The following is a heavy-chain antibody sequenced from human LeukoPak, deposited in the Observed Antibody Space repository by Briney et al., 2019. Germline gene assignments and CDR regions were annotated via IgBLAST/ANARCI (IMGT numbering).Heavy chain of an antibody. CDR2: IYYSGST. D-gene: IGHD3-10*01. V-gene: IGHV4-39*01. CDR1: GGSISSSNYY. J-gene: IGHJ5*02. Sequence: PSETLSLTCTVSGGSISSSNYYWGWIRQPPGKGLEWIGSIYYSGSTNYNPSLKSRVTISVDTSKNQFSLMLSSVTAADTAVYYCARHDRVRGVIRRTGWFDPWGQGTLVTVSS. CDR3: ARHDRVRGVIRRTGWFDP.